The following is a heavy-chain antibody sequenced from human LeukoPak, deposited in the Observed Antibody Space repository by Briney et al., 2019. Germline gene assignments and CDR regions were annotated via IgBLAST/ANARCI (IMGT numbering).Heavy chain of an antibody. CDR2: FDPEDGET. D-gene: IGHD3-22*01. Sequence: ASVKVSCKVSGYTLTELSMHWVRQAPGKGLEWMGGFDPEDGETIYAQKFQGRVTMTEDTSTDTACMELSSLRSEDTAVYYCATNYYDSSGYKDYWGQGTLVTVSS. CDR1: GYTLTELS. V-gene: IGHV1-24*01. J-gene: IGHJ4*02. CDR3: ATNYYDSSGYKDY.